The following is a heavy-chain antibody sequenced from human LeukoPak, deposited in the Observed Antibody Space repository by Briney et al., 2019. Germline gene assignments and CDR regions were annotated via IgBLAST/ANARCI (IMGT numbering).Heavy chain of an antibody. D-gene: IGHD6-13*01. J-gene: IGHJ4*02. CDR1: GFTFSSYW. CDR2: IKQDGSEK. Sequence: PGGSLRLSCAASGFTFSSYWMSWVRQAPGKGLEWVANIKQDGSEKYYVDSVKGRFTISRDNAKNTLYLQMSSLRAEDTAVYYCILAAAGTEFDSWGQGSLVTVSS. CDR3: ILAAAGTEFDS. V-gene: IGHV3-7*02.